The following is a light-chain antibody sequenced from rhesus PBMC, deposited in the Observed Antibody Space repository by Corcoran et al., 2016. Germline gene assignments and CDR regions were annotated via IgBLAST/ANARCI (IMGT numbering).Light chain of an antibody. CDR2: NVN. Sequence: DTQMSQSPSSLSASVGDRVTIACRASQGISTYLNWYQHKPGKAPKLLIYNVNRMVSGVPSRFSGCGSGTAFTLPISSLQPEDFATYYCQPGNDDPLTFGGGTKVEPK. J-gene: IGKJ4*01. CDR3: QPGNDDPLT. V-gene: IGKV1-32*02. CDR1: QGISTY.